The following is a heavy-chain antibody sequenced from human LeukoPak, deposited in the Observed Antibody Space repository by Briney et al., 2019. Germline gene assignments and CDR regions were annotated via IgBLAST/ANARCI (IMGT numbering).Heavy chain of an antibody. D-gene: IGHD1-26*01. Sequence: ASVKLSCKVSGYTLTELSMHWVRQPPGKGLEWMGGFDPVDGETIYAQKFQGRVTMTEDTSTDTAYMELSSLRSEDTAVYYCARGGSYYGGYYLDYWGQGTLVTVSS. CDR3: ARGGSYYGGYYLDY. J-gene: IGHJ4*02. V-gene: IGHV1-24*01. CDR1: GYTLTELS. CDR2: FDPVDGET.